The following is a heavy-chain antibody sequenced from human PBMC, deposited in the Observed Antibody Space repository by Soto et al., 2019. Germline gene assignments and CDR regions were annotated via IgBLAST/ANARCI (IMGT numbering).Heavy chain of an antibody. J-gene: IGHJ4*02. D-gene: IGHD3-22*01. CDR2: IYPGGST. CDR3: ARGSYYYDSSGYYHY. Sequence: PSETLSLTCAVSGGSISSSNWWTWVRQPPGKGLEWIGEIYPGGSTNYNPSLKSRVTISLDKSKGQFSLNVKSVTAADTAVYYCARGSYYYDSSGYYHYWGQGTLVTVSS. V-gene: IGHV4-4*02. CDR1: GGSISSSNW.